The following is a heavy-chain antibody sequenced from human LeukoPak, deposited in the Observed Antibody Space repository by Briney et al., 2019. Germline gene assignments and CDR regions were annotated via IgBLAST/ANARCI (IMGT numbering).Heavy chain of an antibody. V-gene: IGHV1-8*03. CDR1: GYTFTGYD. J-gene: IGHJ6*03. D-gene: IGHD2-2*01. CDR3: ARGPAAGTMGAPEYYYYMDV. Sequence: ASVKVSCKASGYTFTGYDINWVRQATGQGLEWMGWMNPNSGNTGYAQKFQGRVTITRNTSISTAYMELSSLRSEDTAVYYCARGPAAGTMGAPEYYYYMDVWGKGTTVTVSS. CDR2: MNPNSGNT.